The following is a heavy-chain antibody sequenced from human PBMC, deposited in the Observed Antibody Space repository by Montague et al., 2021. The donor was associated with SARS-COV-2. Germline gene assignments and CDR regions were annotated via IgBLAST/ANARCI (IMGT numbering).Heavy chain of an antibody. D-gene: IGHD6-13*01. CDR3: ARVGRQQLVRLSGMDV. V-gene: IGHV4-39*07. CDR1: GGSISSSSYY. J-gene: IGHJ6*02. CDR2: IYYSGST. Sequence: SETLSLTCTVSGGSISSSSYYWGWIRQPPGKGLEWIGSIYYSGSTYYNPSLKIRVTISVDTSKNQFSLELISVTAADTAVYYCARVGRQQLVRLSGMDVWGQGTTVTVSS.